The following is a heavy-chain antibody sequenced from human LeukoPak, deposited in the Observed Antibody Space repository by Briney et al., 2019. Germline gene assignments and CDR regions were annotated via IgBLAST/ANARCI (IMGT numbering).Heavy chain of an antibody. J-gene: IGHJ4*02. D-gene: IGHD3-10*01. CDR2: IIPILGTA. V-gene: IGHV1-69*10. CDR1: GGTFSSNA. CDR3: ASKSGSYLY. Sequence: SVKVSCKASGGTFSSNAISWLRRAPGQGLEWMGGIIPILGTANYAQNFQGRVTTTADKSTSTAYMELSSLRSEDTAVYYCASKSGSYLYWGQGTLVTVSS.